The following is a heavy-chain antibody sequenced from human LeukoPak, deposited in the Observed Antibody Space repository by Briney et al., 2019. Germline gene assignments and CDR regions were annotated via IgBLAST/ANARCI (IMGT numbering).Heavy chain of an antibody. CDR3: ARHATGSYSVPWLDP. J-gene: IGHJ5*02. CDR1: GGSISSYY. Sequence: KPSETLSLTCTVSGGSISSYYWSWVRQPPGKGLERIGYISTSGSTSYNPSLKSRVAILGDTSKNQFSLKLTSVTAADTAVYYCARHATGSYSVPWLDPWGQGTLATVSS. V-gene: IGHV4-59*08. D-gene: IGHD3-10*01. CDR2: ISTSGST.